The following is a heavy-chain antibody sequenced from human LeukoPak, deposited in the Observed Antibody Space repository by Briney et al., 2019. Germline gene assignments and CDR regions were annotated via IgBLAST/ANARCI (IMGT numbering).Heavy chain of an antibody. J-gene: IGHJ4*02. V-gene: IGHV3-7*01. CDR3: ARDGAPGSHCSPTNCAIR. D-gene: IGHD2-2*01. Sequence: GGSLRLSCAGSGYTFSNYWMNWVRQAPGKGLEWVANIKEDGSQKYYVDSVKGRFTISRDNAKNSLYLQMNSLRAEDTAVYYCARDGAPGSHCSPTNCAIRWGLGTLVTVSS. CDR1: GYTFSNYW. CDR2: IKEDGSQK.